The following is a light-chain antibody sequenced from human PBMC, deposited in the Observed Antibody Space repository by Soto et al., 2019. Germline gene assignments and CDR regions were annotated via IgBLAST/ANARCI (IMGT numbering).Light chain of an antibody. CDR1: QIVTIH. CDR3: QQRSNWPPT. CDR2: DVD. J-gene: IGKJ4*01. V-gene: IGKV3-11*01. Sequence: EIVLTQSPATLSLSPGERATLSCRASQIVTIHLLWYQQKPGQAPRLLIYDVDTRSTGVPARFSSSGSGTDFTLTISSLEPDDFAVYYCQQRSNWPPTFGGGTKVEIK.